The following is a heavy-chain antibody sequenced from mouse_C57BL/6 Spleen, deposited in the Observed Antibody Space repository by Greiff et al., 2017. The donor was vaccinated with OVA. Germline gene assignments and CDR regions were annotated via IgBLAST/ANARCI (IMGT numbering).Heavy chain of an antibody. CDR3: TTGYYFDY. Sequence: EVKLEESGGGLVQPGGSMKLSCVASGFTFSNYWMNWVRQTPEKGLEWVAHISLKTDNNATNHAASVKGRFTISRDDSKSSVYLQMNNLRSEDTGIYYCTTGYYFDYWGQGTTLTVSS. CDR2: ISLKTDNNAT. D-gene: IGHD4-1*01. J-gene: IGHJ2*01. V-gene: IGHV6-3*01. CDR1: GFTFSNYW.